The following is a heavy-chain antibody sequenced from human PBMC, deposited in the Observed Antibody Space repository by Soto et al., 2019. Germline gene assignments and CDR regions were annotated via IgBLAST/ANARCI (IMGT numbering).Heavy chain of an antibody. Sequence: EVQLVESGGGLGKPGGSLRLSCAASGFTFSNTWMTWVRQAPGKGLEWVGRIMSKTDGETTDYAAPVKGRFTISRDDSRNRLYLHMISLETEDTAVYYCVTLIYGMDVWGQGATVTVSS. J-gene: IGHJ6*02. V-gene: IGHV3-15*01. CDR2: IMSKTDGETT. CDR3: VTLIYGMDV. CDR1: GFTFSNTW.